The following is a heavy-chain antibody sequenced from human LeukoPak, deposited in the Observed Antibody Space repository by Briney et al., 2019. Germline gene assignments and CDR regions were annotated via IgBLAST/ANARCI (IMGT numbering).Heavy chain of an antibody. V-gene: IGHV3-53*01. CDR2: IYSDGRT. Sequence: GGSLRLSCAASGFTVSGNYLSWVRQAPGKGLEWVSVIYSDGRTYYADSVKGRFTISRDNSKNTLYLQMNSLRADDTAVYYCARDPSDDPTGDCWGQGTLVTVSS. J-gene: IGHJ4*02. CDR3: ARDPSDDPTGDC. CDR1: GFTVSGNY. D-gene: IGHD1-14*01.